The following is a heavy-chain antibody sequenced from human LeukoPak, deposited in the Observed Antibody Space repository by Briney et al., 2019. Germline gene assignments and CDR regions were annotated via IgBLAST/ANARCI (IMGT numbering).Heavy chain of an antibody. CDR3: TTTLYVAAAGDDWFDP. CDR1: GFTFINAW. D-gene: IGHD6-13*01. Sequence: GGSLRLSCAASGFTFINAWMTWVRRAPGKGLEWVGRIKSKIDGGTTDYAAPVKGRFIISRDDSKNTLYLQMNSLKTEDTAVYYCTTTLYVAAAGDDWFDPWGQGALVTVSS. CDR2: IKSKIDGGTT. J-gene: IGHJ5*02. V-gene: IGHV3-15*01.